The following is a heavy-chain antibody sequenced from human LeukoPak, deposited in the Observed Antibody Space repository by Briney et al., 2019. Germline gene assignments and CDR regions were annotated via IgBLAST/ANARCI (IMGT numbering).Heavy chain of an antibody. CDR3: ATWYGYFQF. D-gene: IGHD1-14*01. CDR2: IYHSGSA. J-gene: IGHJ1*01. V-gene: IGHV4-4*02. Sequence: KASETLSLTCAVSGASVSGSNWWTWVRQPPGKGLEWIAKIYHSGSATYNPSLKSRVSISVDKSKNQFSLRLSSVTAADTAMYYYATWYGYFQFWGQGTLAPVSS. CDR1: GASVSGSNW.